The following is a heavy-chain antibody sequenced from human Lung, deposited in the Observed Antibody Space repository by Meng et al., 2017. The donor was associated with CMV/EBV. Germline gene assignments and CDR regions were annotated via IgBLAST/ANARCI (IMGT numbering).Heavy chain of an antibody. D-gene: IGHD6-25*01. CDR2: INPKSGGT. Sequence: ASXKVSCKASGYTFIDYYMHWVRQAPGQGLEWVGWINPKSGGTHYAQSFQGRVTITRDTSINTVYVEISSLKSDDTAVYYCTSAPVDYWGQGTLVTVSS. CDR1: GYTFIDYY. J-gene: IGHJ4*03. V-gene: IGHV1-2*02. CDR3: TSAPVDY.